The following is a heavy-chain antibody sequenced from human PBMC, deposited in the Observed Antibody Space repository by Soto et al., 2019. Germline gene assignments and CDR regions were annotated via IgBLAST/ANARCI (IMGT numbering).Heavy chain of an antibody. CDR1: GYTFTSYY. V-gene: IGHV1-46*01. Sequence: QVQLVQSGAEVKKPGASVKVSCKASGYTFTSYYMHWVRQAPGQGLEWMGIINPSGGSTSYAQKFQGRVTMTRDTSTSTVYMELSSLRSEDTAVYYCARAGAISGYWADGAFDIWGQGTMVTVSS. D-gene: IGHD3-22*01. J-gene: IGHJ3*02. CDR3: ARAGAISGYWADGAFDI. CDR2: INPSGGST.